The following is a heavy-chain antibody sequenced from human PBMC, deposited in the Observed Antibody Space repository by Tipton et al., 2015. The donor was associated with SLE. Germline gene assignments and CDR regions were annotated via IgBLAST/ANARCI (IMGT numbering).Heavy chain of an antibody. CDR1: GGSISSYDYY. J-gene: IGHJ5*02. CDR3: ARGGWFDA. Sequence: TLSLTCTVSGGSISSYDYYWSWIRQRPGRGLEWIGYIYYSGSTSYNPSLKSRLTILVDTSKNQFSLKLSSVTAADTAVYYCARGGWFDAWGPGILVTVSS. CDR2: IYYSGST. V-gene: IGHV4-31*03.